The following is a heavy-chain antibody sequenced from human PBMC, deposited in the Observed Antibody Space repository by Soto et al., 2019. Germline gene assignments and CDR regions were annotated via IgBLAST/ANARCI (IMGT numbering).Heavy chain of an antibody. CDR3: ARGHYGHDY. V-gene: IGHV4-59*11. CDR2: IYYSGNT. Sequence: SLTCTVSGDSISNHYWTWIRQPPGKGLEWIGYIYYSGNTNYNPSLKSRVTISVDTSKNQVSLKLTSVTAADTAVYYCARGHYGHDYWGQGTLVTVSS. J-gene: IGHJ4*02. CDR1: GDSISNHY. D-gene: IGHD4-17*01.